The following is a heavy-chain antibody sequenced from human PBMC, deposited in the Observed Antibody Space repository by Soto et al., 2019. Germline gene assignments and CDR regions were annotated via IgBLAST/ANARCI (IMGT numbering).Heavy chain of an antibody. Sequence: QVPLVQSGAEVKKPGASVKVSCKASGYTFTSYGISWVRQAPGQGLEWMGWISAYNGNTNYAQKLQGRVTMTTDTSTRTAYMELRSLRSDATAVYYFARGGVTIFGLGTDELYPRRFDPWGQGTLVTVSS. J-gene: IGHJ5*02. D-gene: IGHD3-3*01. V-gene: IGHV1-18*01. CDR3: ARGGVTIFGLGTDELYPRRFDP. CDR1: GYTFTSYG. CDR2: ISAYNGNT.